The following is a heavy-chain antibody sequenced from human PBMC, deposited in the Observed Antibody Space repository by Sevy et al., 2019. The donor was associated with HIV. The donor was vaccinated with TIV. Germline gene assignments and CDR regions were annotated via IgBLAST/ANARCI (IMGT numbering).Heavy chain of an antibody. CDR3: AKDSSYCSGGSCNSEYFQH. Sequence: GGSLRLSCAASGFSFSSYGMHWVRQAPGRGLEWVALISYDGSIEDYADSVKGRFTISRDNYKNTLYLQMNSLRAEDTVVYYCAKDSSYCSGGSCNSEYFQHWGQGTLVTVSS. J-gene: IGHJ1*01. V-gene: IGHV3-30*18. CDR2: ISYDGSIE. CDR1: GFSFSSYG. D-gene: IGHD2-15*01.